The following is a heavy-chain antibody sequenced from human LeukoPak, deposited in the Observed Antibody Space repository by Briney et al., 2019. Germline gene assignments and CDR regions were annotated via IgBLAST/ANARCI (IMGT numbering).Heavy chain of an antibody. CDR1: GVTFSSYE. CDR2: ISSSGSTI. J-gene: IGHJ4*01. V-gene: IGHV3-48*03. D-gene: IGHD1-26*01. CDR3: ARSSNGGSYSFDY. Sequence: TGGSLRLSCAASGVTFSSYEMNWVRQAPGKGLEWVSYISSSGSTIYYADSVKGRFTISTDNAKNSLYLQMNSPRAEDTAVYYCARSSNGGSYSFDYWGEGALVTVSS.